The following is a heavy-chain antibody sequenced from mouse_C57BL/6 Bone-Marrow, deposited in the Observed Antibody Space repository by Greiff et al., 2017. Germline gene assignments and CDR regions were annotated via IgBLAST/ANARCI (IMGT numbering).Heavy chain of an antibody. D-gene: IGHD6-2*01. CDR1: GFTFSSYA. J-gene: IGHJ1*03. CDR3: TTKSLGRGWDFDV. Sequence: EVKLVESGEGLVKPGGSLKLSCAASGFTFSSYAMSWVRQTPEKRLEWVAYISSGGDYIYYADTVKGRFTISRDNARNTLYLQMSSLKSEDTAMYDCTTKSLGRGWDFDVWGTGTTVTVSS. CDR2: ISSGGDYI. V-gene: IGHV5-9-1*02.